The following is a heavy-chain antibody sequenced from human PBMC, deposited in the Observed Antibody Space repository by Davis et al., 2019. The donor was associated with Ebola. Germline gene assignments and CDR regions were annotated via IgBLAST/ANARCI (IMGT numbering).Heavy chain of an antibody. CDR1: GFTFSSYS. CDR3: ARGSSVLYYYYGMDV. V-gene: IGHV3-21*01. D-gene: IGHD3-10*01. CDR2: ISSSSSYI. J-gene: IGHJ6*02. Sequence: GESLKISCAASGFTFSSYSMNWVRQAPGKGLEWVSSISSSSSYIYYADSVKGRFTISRDNAKNSLYLQMNSLRAEDTAVYYCARGSSVLYYYYGMDVWGQGTTVTVSS.